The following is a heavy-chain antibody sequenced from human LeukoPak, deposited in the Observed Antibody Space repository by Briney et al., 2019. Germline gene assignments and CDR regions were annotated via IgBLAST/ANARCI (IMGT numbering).Heavy chain of an antibody. Sequence: SETLSLTCTVSGGSISSYYWSWIRQPPGKGLEWIGYIYYSGSTNYNPSLKSRVIISVDTSNNQFSLNLSSVTAADTAVYYCARGRMGSSGWYDDYWGQGTLVTVSS. J-gene: IGHJ4*02. V-gene: IGHV4-59*01. D-gene: IGHD6-19*01. CDR1: GGSISSYY. CDR3: ARGRMGSSGWYDDY. CDR2: IYYSGST.